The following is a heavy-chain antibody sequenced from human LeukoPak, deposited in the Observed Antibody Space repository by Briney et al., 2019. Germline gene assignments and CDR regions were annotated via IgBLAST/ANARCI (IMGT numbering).Heavy chain of an antibody. CDR2: INAGNGNT. J-gene: IGHJ4*02. D-gene: IGHD3-22*01. Sequence: ASVKVSCKASGYTFTSYAMHWVRQAPGQRLEWMGWINAGNGNTKYSQKFQGRVTITRDTSASTAYMELSSLRSEDTAVYYCAREDEYDSSGYYYALFDYWGQGTLVTVSS. CDR1: GYTFTSYA. CDR3: AREDEYDSSGYYYALFDY. V-gene: IGHV1-3*01.